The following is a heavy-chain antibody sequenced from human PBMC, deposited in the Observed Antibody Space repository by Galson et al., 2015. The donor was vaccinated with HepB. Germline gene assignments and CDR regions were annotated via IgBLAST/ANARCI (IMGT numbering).Heavy chain of an antibody. CDR1: GFTFSSYA. Sequence: SLRLSCAASGFTFSSYAMHWVRQAPGKGLEWVAVISYDGSNKYYADSVKGRFTISRDNSKNTLYLQMNSLRAEDTAVYYCAGPHDSGDPWELDYRGQGTLVTVSS. CDR2: ISYDGSNK. V-gene: IGHV3-30-3*01. J-gene: IGHJ4*02. CDR3: AGPHDSGDPWELDY. D-gene: IGHD4-17*01.